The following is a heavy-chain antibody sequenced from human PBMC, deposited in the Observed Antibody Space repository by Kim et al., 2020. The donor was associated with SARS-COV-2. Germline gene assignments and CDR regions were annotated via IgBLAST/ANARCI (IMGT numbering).Heavy chain of an antibody. V-gene: IGHV1-2*02. J-gene: IGHJ4*02. CDR1: GYTFSDYH. Sequence: ASVKVSCKASGYTFSDYHIHWVRQAPGQGLEWMAWINCKTGVTEYAQMFQGRVTVTMDTSISTAYMDVSRLMSDDTAVYYCGTWIPVLAGRVPYWGQGTLVTVSS. CDR3: GTWIPVLAGRVPY. D-gene: IGHD1-7*01. CDR2: INCKTGVT.